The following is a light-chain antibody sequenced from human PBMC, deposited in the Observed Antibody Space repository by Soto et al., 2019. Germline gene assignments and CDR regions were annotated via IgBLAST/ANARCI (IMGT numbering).Light chain of an antibody. Sequence: QLVLTQSPSASASLGASVKLTCTLSSGHSSYAIAWHQQQPEKGPRYLMKLNSDGSHSKGDGIPDRFSGSSSGAERYLPISSLQSEDEADYYCQTWGTGFWVFGGGTKVTVL. V-gene: IGLV4-69*01. CDR1: SGHSSYA. CDR3: QTWGTGFWV. CDR2: LNSDGSH. J-gene: IGLJ3*02.